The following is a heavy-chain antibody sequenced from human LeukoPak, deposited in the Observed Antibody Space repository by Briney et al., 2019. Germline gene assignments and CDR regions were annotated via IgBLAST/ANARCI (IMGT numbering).Heavy chain of an antibody. CDR1: GASISSDY. V-gene: IGHV4-4*07. D-gene: IGHD1-1*01. CDR3: ARLGGTNWYNWFDP. J-gene: IGHJ5*02. CDR2: VYPTGST. Sequence: SETLSLTCTVSGASISSDYWSWIRQPAGKGLEWIGRVYPTGSTNFSPSLKNRVTMSIDTSKNQFSLNLSSATAADTAVYYCARLGGTNWYNWFDPWGQGTLVTVSS.